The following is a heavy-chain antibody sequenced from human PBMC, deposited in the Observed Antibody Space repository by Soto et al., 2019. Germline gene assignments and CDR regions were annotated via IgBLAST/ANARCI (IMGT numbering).Heavy chain of an antibody. CDR1: GYSISSGYY. J-gene: IGHJ4*02. V-gene: IGHV4-38-2*01. CDR3: ARVYYDSMDFDY. D-gene: IGHD3-22*01. Sequence: LSLTCAVSGYSISSGYYWGWIRQPPGKGLEWIGSIYHSGSTYYNPSLKSRVTISVDTSKNQFSLKLSSVTAADTAVYYCARVYYDSMDFDYWGQGTLVTVSS. CDR2: IYHSGST.